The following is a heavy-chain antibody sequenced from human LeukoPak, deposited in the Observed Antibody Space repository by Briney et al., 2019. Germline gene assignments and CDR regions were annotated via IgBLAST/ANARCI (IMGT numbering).Heavy chain of an antibody. CDR3: ARIHSNSQSRFGLDV. CDR1: GFYFDDFG. Sequence: GGSLRLSCAASGFYFDDFGMSWVRQAPGKGLEWVSGTNWNGGRIDYADSVKGRFTISRDNAKNSLYLQMNNLRAEDTALYYCARIHSNSQSRFGLDVWGPGTTVIVSS. D-gene: IGHD6-13*01. J-gene: IGHJ6*02. V-gene: IGHV3-20*04. CDR2: TNWNGGRI.